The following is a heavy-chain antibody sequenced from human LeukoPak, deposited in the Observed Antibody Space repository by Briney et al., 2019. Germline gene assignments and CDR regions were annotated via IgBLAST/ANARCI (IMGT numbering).Heavy chain of an antibody. CDR3: PTDWGYNRALPFDY. D-gene: IGHD6-13*01. V-gene: IGHV3-15*07. J-gene: IGHJ4*02. CDR1: GFIFTNAW. CDR2: IKIKTYGGTT. Sequence: GGSLRLSCAASGFIFTNAWMNWVRQAPGKGREWVARIKIKTYGGTTDYAAPVKGRFTISRDDAKNTLYLQMNSLTPEDTAFHYCPTDWGYNRALPFDYWAQGPLVTVSS.